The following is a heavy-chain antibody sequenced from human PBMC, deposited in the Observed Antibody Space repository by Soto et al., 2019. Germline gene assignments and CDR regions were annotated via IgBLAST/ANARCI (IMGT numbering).Heavy chain of an antibody. V-gene: IGHV4-31*03. CDR3: ARKNDVSRCSFYYSGLHV. CDR1: GGSISSGGYY. Sequence: PSETLSLTCTVSGGSISSGGYYWSWIRQLPGKGLEWMGYIYRSGNAYYNPSLESRLTISVDTSKNQFSLKLSSVTAADTAVYYCARKNDVSRCSFYYSGLHVWGHGTTVTVSS. D-gene: IGHD3-3*01. CDR2: IYRSGNA. J-gene: IGHJ6*02.